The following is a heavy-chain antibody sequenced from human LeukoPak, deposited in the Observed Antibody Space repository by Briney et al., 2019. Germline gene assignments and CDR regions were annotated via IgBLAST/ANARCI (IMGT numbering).Heavy chain of an antibody. CDR1: GFTFSSYG. D-gene: IGHD3-10*01. J-gene: IGHJ4*02. CDR3: AKDLWFGESRDY. CDR2: IWYDGSNK. Sequence: GGSLRLSCAASGFTFSSYGMHWVRQAPGKGLEWVAVIWYDGSNKYYADSVKGRFTISRDNSKNTLYLQMNSLRAEDAAVYYCAKDLWFGESRDYWGQGTLVTVSS. V-gene: IGHV3-33*06.